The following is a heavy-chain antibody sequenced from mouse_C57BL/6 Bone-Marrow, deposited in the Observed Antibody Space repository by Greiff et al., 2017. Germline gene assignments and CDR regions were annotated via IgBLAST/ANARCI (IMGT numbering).Heavy chain of an antibody. CDR1: GYTFTSYW. Sequence: QVQLQQPGAELVKPGASVKLSCKASGYTFTSYWMHWVKQRPGQGLEWIGMIHPNSGSTNYNEKFKGKATLTVDKSSSTAYMQLNSLTSEDSAVYYCALICYDYDGPFAYWGRGTVVTVSA. CDR2: IHPNSGST. D-gene: IGHD2-4*01. CDR3: ALICYDYDGPFAY. J-gene: IGHJ3*01. V-gene: IGHV1-64*01.